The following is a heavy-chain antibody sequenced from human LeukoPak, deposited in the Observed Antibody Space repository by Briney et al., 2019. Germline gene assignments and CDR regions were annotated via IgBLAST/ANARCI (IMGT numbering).Heavy chain of an antibody. J-gene: IGHJ4*02. D-gene: IGHD2-2*02. CDR3: ATGYCSSTSCYTPLDY. CDR1: GGSFSGYY. Sequence: SETLSLTCAVYGGSFSGYYWSWIRQPPGKGLEWIGEIKHSGSTNYNPSLKSRVTISVDTSKNQFSLKLSSVTAADTAVYYCATGYCSSTSCYTPLDYWGQGTLVTVSS. CDR2: IKHSGST. V-gene: IGHV4-34*01.